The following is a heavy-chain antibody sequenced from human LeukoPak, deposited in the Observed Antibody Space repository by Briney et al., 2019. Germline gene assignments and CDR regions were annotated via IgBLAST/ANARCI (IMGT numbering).Heavy chain of an antibody. CDR2: ISGSGGST. J-gene: IGHJ6*03. CDR3: AKAMIVVVSYYYYYMDV. Sequence: PGGSLRLSCAASGFTFSSYGMSWVRQAPGKGLEWVSAISGSGGSTYYADSVKGRFTISRDNSKNTLYLQMNSLRVEDTAVYYCAKAMIVVVSYYYYYMDVWGKGTTVTISS. D-gene: IGHD3-22*01. V-gene: IGHV3-23*01. CDR1: GFTFSSYG.